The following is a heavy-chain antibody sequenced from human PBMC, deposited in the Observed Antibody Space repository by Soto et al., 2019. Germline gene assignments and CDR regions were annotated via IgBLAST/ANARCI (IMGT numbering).Heavy chain of an antibody. V-gene: IGHV1-69*13. CDR2: IIPIFGTA. Sequence: SVKVSCKASGGTFSSYAISWVRQAPGQGLEWMGGIIPIFGTANYAQKFQGRVTITADESTSTAYMELSSLRSEDTAVYYCARDPQYYYDSSGPYAFDIWGQGTMVTVSS. CDR3: ARDPQYYYDSSGPYAFDI. CDR1: GGTFSSYA. J-gene: IGHJ3*02. D-gene: IGHD3-22*01.